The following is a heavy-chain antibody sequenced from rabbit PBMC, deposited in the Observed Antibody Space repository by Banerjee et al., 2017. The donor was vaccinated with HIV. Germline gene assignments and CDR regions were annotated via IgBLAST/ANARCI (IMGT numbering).Heavy chain of an antibody. CDR2: VGTVSGST. Sequence: QQQLEESGGGLVQPEGSLTLTCTASGFSFSSRYYMCWVRQAPGKGPEWIARVGTVSGSTWYASWVNGRFTISRSTSLNTVDLKMTSLTAADTATYFCARGRDYTYGYAGYAYAYYYGMDLWGPGTLVTVS. D-gene: IGHD6-1*01. J-gene: IGHJ6*01. V-gene: IGHV1S43*01. CDR1: GFSFSSRYY. CDR3: ARGRDYTYGYAGYAYAYYYGMDL.